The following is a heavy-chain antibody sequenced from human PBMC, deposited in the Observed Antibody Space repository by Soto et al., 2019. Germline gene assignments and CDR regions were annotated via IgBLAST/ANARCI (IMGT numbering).Heavy chain of an antibody. V-gene: IGHV1-2*04. D-gene: IGHD3-10*01. CDR1: GYTFTGYY. Sequence: ASMKVSCKASGYTFTGYYMHWVRQAPGQGLEWMGWINPNSGGTNYAQKFQGWVTMTRDTSISTAYMELSRLRSDDTAVYYCARDYYGSGSFNWFDPWGQGTLVTVSS. CDR2: INPNSGGT. J-gene: IGHJ5*02. CDR3: ARDYYGSGSFNWFDP.